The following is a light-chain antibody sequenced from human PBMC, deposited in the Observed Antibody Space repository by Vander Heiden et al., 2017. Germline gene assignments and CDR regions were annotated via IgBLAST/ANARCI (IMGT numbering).Light chain of an antibody. CDR3: QQYNSYSPGIT. V-gene: IGKV1-5*03. CDR1: QSISSW. Sequence: DIQMTQSPSTLSAPVGDRVTITCRASQSISSWLAWYQQKPGKAPKLLIYKASSLESGVPSRFSGSESGTEFTLTISSLQPDDFATYYCQQYNSYSPGITFGQGTRLEIK. CDR2: KAS. J-gene: IGKJ5*01.